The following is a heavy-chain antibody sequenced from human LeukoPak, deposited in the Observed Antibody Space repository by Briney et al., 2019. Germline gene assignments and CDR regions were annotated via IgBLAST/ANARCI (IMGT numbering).Heavy chain of an antibody. CDR1: GFTFNNYW. Sequence: GGSLRLSCAASGFTFNNYWMSWVRQAPGKGLEWVANIKQDGSEKYYVDSVKGRFTISRDNAKNSLYLQMNRLRAEDTAVYYCARLHSTWFDPWGQGTLVTVSS. J-gene: IGHJ5*02. CDR3: ARLHSTWFDP. CDR2: IKQDGSEK. V-gene: IGHV3-7*01. D-gene: IGHD2/OR15-2a*01.